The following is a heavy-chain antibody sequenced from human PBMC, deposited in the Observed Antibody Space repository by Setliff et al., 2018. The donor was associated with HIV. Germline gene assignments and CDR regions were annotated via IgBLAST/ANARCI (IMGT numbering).Heavy chain of an antibody. V-gene: IGHV1-69-2*01. CDR2: IDPDRGDT. D-gene: IGHD3-16*01. J-gene: IGHJ4*02. Sequence: ASVKVSCKVSGYTFPDYYMRWVRQAPGKGLEWMGLIDPDRGDTVYAEKFQGRVTITADRSIDIAYMKLSSLTSEDTAMYYCAWGTQRPIDSWGQGTLVTVSS. CDR3: AWGTQRPIDS. CDR1: GYTFPDYY.